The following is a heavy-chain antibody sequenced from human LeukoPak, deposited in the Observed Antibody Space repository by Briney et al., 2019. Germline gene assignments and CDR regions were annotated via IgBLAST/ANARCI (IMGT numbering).Heavy chain of an antibody. D-gene: IGHD3-10*01. CDR3: ARGMKGGSGTSDYFDY. Sequence: PGRSLRLSCAASGFIFNNYGMHWVRQAPGKGLEWVAHVLYDGNHKYYADSVKGRFTISRDNYKNTLDLQMNSLRVEDTAVYYCARGMKGGSGTSDYFDYWGQGTLVTVPS. CDR1: GFIFNNYG. V-gene: IGHV3-30*03. J-gene: IGHJ4*02. CDR2: VLYDGNHK.